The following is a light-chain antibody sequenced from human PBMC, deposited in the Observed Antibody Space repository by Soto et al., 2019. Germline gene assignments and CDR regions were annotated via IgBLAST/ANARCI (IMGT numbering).Light chain of an antibody. Sequence: EIVMTQSPATLSVSPGERATLSCRASHRVSSYLAWYRQRPGQAPRLLIYGASTRATGIPARFSGSASGTEFTLTISSLQSEDFAIYYCQQYNNWPLTFGGGTKVDIK. CDR3: QQYNNWPLT. J-gene: IGKJ4*01. V-gene: IGKV3-15*01. CDR2: GAS. CDR1: HRVSSY.